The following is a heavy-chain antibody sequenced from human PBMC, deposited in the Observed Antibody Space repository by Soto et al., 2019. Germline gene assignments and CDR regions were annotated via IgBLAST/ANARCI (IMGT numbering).Heavy chain of an antibody. D-gene: IGHD5-18*01. J-gene: IGHJ4*02. CDR3: ARGDLDTAMAY. CDR1: GYTFTSYA. Sequence: ASVKVSCKASGYTFTSYAMHWVRQAPGQRLEWMGWINAGNGNTKYSQKFQGRVTITRDTAASTAYMELSSLRSEDTAVYYCARGDLDTAMAYWGQGTLVTVSS. CDR2: INAGNGNT. V-gene: IGHV1-3*01.